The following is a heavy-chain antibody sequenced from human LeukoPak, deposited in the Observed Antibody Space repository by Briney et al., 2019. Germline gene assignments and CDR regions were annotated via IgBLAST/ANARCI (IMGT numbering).Heavy chain of an antibody. CDR2: IYYDGSNK. J-gene: IGHJ2*01. CDR3: ARDLLYSGSYSWYFDL. V-gene: IGHV3-33*01. CDR1: GFTFSRNG. D-gene: IGHD1-26*01. Sequence: PGRSLRLSCAASGFTFSRNGMHWVRQAPGKGLEWVALIYYDGSNKYYVDSVKGRFTISGDNSKNMLYLQMNSLRAEDTAVYYCARDLLYSGSYSWYFDLWGRGIPVTVSS.